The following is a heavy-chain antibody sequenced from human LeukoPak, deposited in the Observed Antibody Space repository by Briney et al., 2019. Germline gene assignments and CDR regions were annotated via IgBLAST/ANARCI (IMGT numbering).Heavy chain of an antibody. J-gene: IGHJ4*02. CDR3: ARSGITTIPNFDY. Sequence: ASVKVSCKASGYTFSGYYIHWVRQAPGQGLEWMGWMNPNSGATNNAQKFQGRVTLSRDTSISTAYMELGKLRSDDTAVYYCARSGITTIPNFDYWGQGTLVTVSS. V-gene: IGHV1-2*02. CDR2: MNPNSGAT. D-gene: IGHD1/OR15-1a*01. CDR1: GYTFSGYY.